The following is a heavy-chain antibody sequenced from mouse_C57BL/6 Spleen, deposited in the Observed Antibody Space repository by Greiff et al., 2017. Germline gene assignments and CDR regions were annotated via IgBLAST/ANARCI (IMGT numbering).Heavy chain of an antibody. V-gene: IGHV1-42*01. Sequence: EVMLVESGPELVKPGASVKISCTASGYSFTGYYMNWVKQSPEKSLEWIGEINPSTGGTTYNQKFKAKATLTVDKSTSKAYMQLKSLTSEDSAVYYCARRRQTAQATHYAKDYWGQGTSVTVSS. CDR3: ARRRQTAQATHYAKDY. D-gene: IGHD3-2*02. CDR1: GYSFTGYY. CDR2: INPSTGGT. J-gene: IGHJ4*01.